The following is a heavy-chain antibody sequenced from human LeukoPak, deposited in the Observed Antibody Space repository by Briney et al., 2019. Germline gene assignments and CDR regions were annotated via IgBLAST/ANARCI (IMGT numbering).Heavy chain of an antibody. CDR1: GYTFTSYD. Sequence: GASVKVSCKASGYTFTSYDINWVRQATGQRLEWMGWMNPNSGNTGYAQKFQGRVTMTRNTSISTAYMELSSLRSEDTAVYYCARQGLELPDYYYYYMDVWGKGTTVTVSS. V-gene: IGHV1-8*01. D-gene: IGHD1-7*01. J-gene: IGHJ6*03. CDR3: ARQGLELPDYYYYYMDV. CDR2: MNPNSGNT.